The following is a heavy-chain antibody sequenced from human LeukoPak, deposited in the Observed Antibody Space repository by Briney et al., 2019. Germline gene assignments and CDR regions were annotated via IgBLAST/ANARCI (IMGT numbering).Heavy chain of an antibody. D-gene: IGHD2-15*01. J-gene: IGHJ6*03. Sequence: GGSLRLSCTASGFTFSGAWMTWVRQAPGKGLEWVSSISSSSSYIYYADSVKGRFTISRDNAKNSLYLQMNSLRAEDTAIYYCAKNGDRGAYCSGGSCYPYYYYYIDVWGKGTTVTISS. CDR2: ISSSSSYI. CDR1: GFTFSGAW. CDR3: AKNGDRGAYCSGGSCYPYYYYYIDV. V-gene: IGHV3-21*04.